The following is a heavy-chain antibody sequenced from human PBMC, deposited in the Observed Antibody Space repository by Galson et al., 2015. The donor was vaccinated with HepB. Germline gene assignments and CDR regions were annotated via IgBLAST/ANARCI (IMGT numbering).Heavy chain of an antibody. CDR1: GFTFSSYG. D-gene: IGHD6-13*01. J-gene: IGHJ1*01. V-gene: IGHV3-30*18. Sequence: SLRLSCAASGFTFSSYGMHWVRQAPGKGLEWVAVISYDGSNKYYADSVKGRFTISRDNSKNTLYLQMNSLRAEDTAVYYCAKGDGYSSSPEYFQHWGQGTLVTVSS. CDR2: ISYDGSNK. CDR3: AKGDGYSSSPEYFQH.